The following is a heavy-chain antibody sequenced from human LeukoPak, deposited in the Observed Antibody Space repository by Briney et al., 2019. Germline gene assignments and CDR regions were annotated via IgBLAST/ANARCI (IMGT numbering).Heavy chain of an antibody. D-gene: IGHD3-10*01. CDR1: GSSISSYY. CDR3: ARGYGSGNYPIDY. V-gene: IGHV4-59*01. Sequence: SETLSLTCTVSGSSISSYYWSWIRQPPGKGLEWIGYIYYTGSNNYKPSLKSRVTISVDTSKNQFSLKLNSVTAADTAVYYCARGYGSGNYPIDYWGQGTLVTVSS. CDR2: IYYTGSN. J-gene: IGHJ4*02.